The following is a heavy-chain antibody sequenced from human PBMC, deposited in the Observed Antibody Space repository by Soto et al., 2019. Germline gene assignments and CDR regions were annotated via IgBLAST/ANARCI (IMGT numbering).Heavy chain of an antibody. V-gene: IGHV3-9*01. Sequence: PGGSLRLSCAASGFTFDDYAMHWVRQVPGKGLEWVSGITWNSGSIGYADSVRGRFTISRDNARNSLYLQMNSLRAEDTALYYCAKANYDRSGYDSWGQGTLVTVSS. CDR3: AKANYDRSGYDS. CDR1: GFTFDDYA. D-gene: IGHD3-22*01. J-gene: IGHJ4*02. CDR2: ITWNSGSI.